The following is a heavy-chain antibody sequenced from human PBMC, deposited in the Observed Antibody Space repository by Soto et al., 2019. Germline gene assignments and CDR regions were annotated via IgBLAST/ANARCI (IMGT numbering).Heavy chain of an antibody. CDR1: GDSGSSGGFY. CDR3: ARGRGQWFDH. J-gene: IGHJ5*02. D-gene: IGHD3-16*01. V-gene: IGHV4-31*11. Sequence: PSETLSLTCAVSGDSGSSGGFYWSWIRQHPGKGLEYIGYIHDSGSTNYNPSLRGRVTISADTSSNHFSLRLDSVTAADTAVYSCARGRGQWFDHWGQGTLVNASS. CDR2: IHDSGST.